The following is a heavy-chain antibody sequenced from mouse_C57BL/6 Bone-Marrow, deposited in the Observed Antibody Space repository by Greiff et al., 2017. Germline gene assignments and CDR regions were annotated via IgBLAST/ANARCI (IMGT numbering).Heavy chain of an antibody. Sequence: QVQLQQSGAELVKPGASVKMSCKASGYTFTSYWITWVQQRPGQGLEWIGDIYPGSGSTNYNEKFKSKATLTVDPSSSTAYMQLSSLTSEDSVVYYRARPYYSKYGDYYAMDYGGQGTSVTVSS. D-gene: IGHD2-5*01. CDR3: ARPYYSKYGDYYAMDY. CDR1: GYTFTSYW. CDR2: IYPGSGST. V-gene: IGHV1-55*01. J-gene: IGHJ4*01.